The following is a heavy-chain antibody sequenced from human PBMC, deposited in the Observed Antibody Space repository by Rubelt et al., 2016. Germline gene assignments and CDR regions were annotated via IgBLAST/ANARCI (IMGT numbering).Heavy chain of an antibody. V-gene: IGHV3-74*02. CDR2: INSDGGIT. D-gene: IGHD6-13*01. Sequence: VQLVESGGGLVKPGGSLRLSCAASGLTLSSYWMHWVRQAPGKGLVWVSRINSDGGITSYADSEKGRFTISRDNDQNTLYLQMNSQGAEDTAVYYCVSSSLDYWGQGTLVTVSS. J-gene: IGHJ4*02. CDR3: VSSSLDY. CDR1: GLTLSSYW.